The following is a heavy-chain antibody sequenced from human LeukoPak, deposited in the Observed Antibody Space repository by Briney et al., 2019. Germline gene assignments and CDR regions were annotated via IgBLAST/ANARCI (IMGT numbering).Heavy chain of an antibody. J-gene: IGHJ4*02. Sequence: SETLSLTCTVSGGSISNYYWSWIRQPPAKGLEWIGFIYYSGSANYNPSLKSRVTVSVDTSKNQFSLKLTSVTAADTAVYYCARVYRDDFWSGYSTHFDYWGQGTLVTVSS. CDR2: IYYSGSA. D-gene: IGHD3-3*01. CDR3: ARVYRDDFWSGYSTHFDY. V-gene: IGHV4-59*01. CDR1: GGSISNYY.